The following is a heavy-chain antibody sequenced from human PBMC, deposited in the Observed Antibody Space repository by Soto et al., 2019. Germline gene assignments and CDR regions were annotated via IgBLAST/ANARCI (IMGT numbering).Heavy chain of an antibody. CDR3: ARVLGHCSGGSCSDWFDP. V-gene: IGHV4-59*01. J-gene: IGHJ5*02. Sequence: PSETLSLTCTVSGGSISSYYWSWIRQPPGKGLEWIGYIYYSGSTNYNPSLKSRVTISVDRSKNQFSLKLSSVTAADTAVYYCARVLGHCSGGSCSDWFDPWGQGTLVPASS. CDR1: GGSISSYY. CDR2: IYYSGST. D-gene: IGHD2-15*01.